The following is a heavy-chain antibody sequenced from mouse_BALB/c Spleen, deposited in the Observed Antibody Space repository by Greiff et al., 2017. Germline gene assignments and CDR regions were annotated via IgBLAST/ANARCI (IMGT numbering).Heavy chain of an antibody. CDR3: ARHRSSTMITTVFAY. V-gene: IGHV5-6*01. CDR2: ISSGGSYT. CDR1: GFTFSSYG. D-gene: IGHD2-4*01. J-gene: IGHJ3*01. Sequence: EVKLVESGGDLVKPGGSLKLSCAASGFTFSSYGMSWVRQTPDKRLEWVATISSGGSYTYYPDRVKGRFTISRDNAKNTLYLQMSSLKSEDTALYYCARHRSSTMITTVFAYWGQGTLVTVSA.